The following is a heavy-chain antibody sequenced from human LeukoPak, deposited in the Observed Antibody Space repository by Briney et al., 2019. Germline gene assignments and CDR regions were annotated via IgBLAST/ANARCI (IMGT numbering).Heavy chain of an antibody. Sequence: GVSLRLSCAASGFTFSSYGMHWVRQDPGKGLEWVASIRYDGSNKYYADSVKGRFTISRDNSKNTLYLQMNSLRAEDTAVYYCAKDRIIYGSGSYTSYDYWGQGTLVTVSS. CDR3: AKDRIIYGSGSYTSYDY. D-gene: IGHD3-10*01. J-gene: IGHJ4*02. V-gene: IGHV3-30*02. CDR1: GFTFSSYG. CDR2: IRYDGSNK.